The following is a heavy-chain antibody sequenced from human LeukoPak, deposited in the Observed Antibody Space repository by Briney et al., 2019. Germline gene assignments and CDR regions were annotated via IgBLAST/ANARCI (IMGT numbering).Heavy chain of an antibody. CDR2: FDPEDGET. Sequence: ASVKVSCKVSGYTLTELSMHWVRQAPGKGLEWMGGFDPEDGETIYAQKFQGRVTMTEDTSTDTAYMELNSLRSDDTAVYYCARDAKRYCTNGVCYEFDYWGQGTLVTVSS. J-gene: IGHJ4*02. CDR1: GYTLTELS. D-gene: IGHD2-8*01. CDR3: ARDAKRYCTNGVCYEFDY. V-gene: IGHV1-24*01.